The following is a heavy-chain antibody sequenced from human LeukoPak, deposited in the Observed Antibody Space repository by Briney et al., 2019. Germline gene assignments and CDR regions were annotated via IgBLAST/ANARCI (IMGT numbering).Heavy chain of an antibody. Sequence: SETLSLTCTVSGGSIRSSYYYWGWIRQPPGKGLEWIGYIYDSGSTKYNPSLKSRVNTSVDTSKNQFSLKLRSVTAADTAVYFCARDGGGFDLWGRGTLVTVSS. D-gene: IGHD3-10*01. CDR2: IYDSGST. CDR3: ARDGGGFDL. V-gene: IGHV4-39*07. CDR1: GGSIRSSYYY. J-gene: IGHJ2*01.